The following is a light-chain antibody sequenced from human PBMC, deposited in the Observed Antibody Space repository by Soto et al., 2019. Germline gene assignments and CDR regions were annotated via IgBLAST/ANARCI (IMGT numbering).Light chain of an antibody. CDR3: QQRSNRLPIT. V-gene: IGKV3-11*01. CDR2: DAS. Sequence: EIVLTQSPATLSLSPGERATLSCRASQSVGSYLAWYQQKPGQAPRLLIYDASSRAPGVPARFSGSGSGTDFTLTIGSLEPEDFAVYYCQQRSNRLPITFGQGTRLEIK. J-gene: IGKJ5*01. CDR1: QSVGSY.